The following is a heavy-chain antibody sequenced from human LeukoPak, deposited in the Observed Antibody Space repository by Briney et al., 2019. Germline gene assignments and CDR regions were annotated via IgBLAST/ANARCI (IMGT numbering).Heavy chain of an antibody. V-gene: IGHV3-9*01. D-gene: IGHD2-15*01. CDR3: ARDKKLGYCSGGSCQLFDY. CDR2: ISWNSGSI. CDR1: GFTFDDYA. J-gene: IGHJ4*02. Sequence: GGSLRLSCAASGFTFDDYAMHWVRQAPGKGLEWVSGISWNSGSIGYADSVKGRFTISRDNAKNSLYLQMNSLRAEDTAVYYCARDKKLGYCSGGSCQLFDYWGQGTLVTVSS.